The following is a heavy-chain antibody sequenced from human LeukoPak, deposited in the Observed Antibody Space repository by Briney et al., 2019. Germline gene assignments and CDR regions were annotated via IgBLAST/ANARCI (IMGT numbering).Heavy chain of an antibody. V-gene: IGHV1-2*02. CDR2: INPNSGGT. CDR3: ARAGAAADRFDH. D-gene: IGHD6-13*01. CDR1: GYIFTNHG. J-gene: IGHJ5*02. Sequence: ASVKVSCKASGYIFTNHGIHWVRQAPGPGLEWRGWINPNSGGTNYAQKFQGRVTMTRDTSISTAYMELSRLRSGDTAVYYCARAGAAADRFDHWGQGPLVTVSS.